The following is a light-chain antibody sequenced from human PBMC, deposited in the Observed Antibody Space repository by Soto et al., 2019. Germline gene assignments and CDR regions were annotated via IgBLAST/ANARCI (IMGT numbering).Light chain of an antibody. J-gene: IGKJ1*01. CDR2: GAS. CDR3: QQYGSTPRT. Sequence: EILVTQSPGTLSLSAGARATPPRRASQSVNSRYLAWYQQKAGQAPRLLIYGASSRATGIPDRFSGSGSGTDFTLTISRLEPEDFAVYYCQQYGSTPRTFGQGTKVDIK. CDR1: QSVNSRY. V-gene: IGKV3-20*01.